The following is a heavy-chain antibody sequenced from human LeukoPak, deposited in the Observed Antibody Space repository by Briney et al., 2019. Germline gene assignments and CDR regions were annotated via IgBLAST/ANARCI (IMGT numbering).Heavy chain of an antibody. D-gene: IGHD3-16*01. J-gene: IGHJ5*02. V-gene: IGHV3-7*01. CDR1: GFTFSIYW. CDR3: MRDGGLT. CDR2: INQDGSDE. Sequence: QAGGSLRLSCAASGFTFSIYWMSWVRQAPGKGLEWVAHINQDGSDEFYVDSVKGRFTISRDNAETSLYLQMNSLRAEDTAIYYCMRDGGLTWGQGTLVTVSS.